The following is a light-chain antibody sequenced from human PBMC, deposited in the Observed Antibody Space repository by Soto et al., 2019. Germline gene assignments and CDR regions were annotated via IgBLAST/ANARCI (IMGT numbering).Light chain of an antibody. CDR1: KLGDKY. CDR2: QDS. Sequence: SYELTQPPSVSVSPGQTASITCSGDKLGDKYACWYQQKPGQSPVLVIYQDSKRPSGIPERFSGSNSGNTATLTISGTQAMDEADYYCQAWDSSTEVFGPGTKVPS. CDR3: QAWDSSTEV. V-gene: IGLV3-1*01. J-gene: IGLJ1*01.